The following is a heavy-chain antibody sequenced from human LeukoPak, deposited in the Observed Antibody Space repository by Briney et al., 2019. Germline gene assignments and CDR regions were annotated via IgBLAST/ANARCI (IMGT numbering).Heavy chain of an antibody. V-gene: IGHV3-23*01. J-gene: IGHJ4*02. CDR1: GFTFSSYA. CDR2: ISGSGGST. D-gene: IGHD5-18*01. Sequence: GGSLRLSCAASGFTFSSYAMSWVRQAPGKGLEWVSAISGSGGSTYYADSVKGRFTISRDNSKNTLYLQMNSLRAEDTTVYYCAKAFTDTAMDLTLFDYWGQETLVTVSS. CDR3: AKAFTDTAMDLTLFDY.